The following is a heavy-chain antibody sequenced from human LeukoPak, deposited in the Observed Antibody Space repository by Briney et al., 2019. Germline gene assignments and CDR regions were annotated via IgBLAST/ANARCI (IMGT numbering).Heavy chain of an antibody. CDR2: FDPEDSET. J-gene: IGHJ5*02. D-gene: IGHD2-2*01. CDR3: ATMVLVGWFDP. CDR1: GYTHTDLS. Sequence: ASVKVSCKVSGYTHTDLSMHWVRQAAGKGLEWMGGFDPEDSETIYAQKVQGRVTITDDTSTDTAYMELSSLRSEDTAVYYCATMVLVGWFDPWGQGTLVTVSS. V-gene: IGHV1-24*01.